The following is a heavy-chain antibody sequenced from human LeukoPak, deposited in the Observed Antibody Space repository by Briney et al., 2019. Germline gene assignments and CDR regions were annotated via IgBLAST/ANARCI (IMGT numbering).Heavy chain of an antibody. J-gene: IGHJ3*02. V-gene: IGHV4-59*08. Sequence: PSETLSLTCTVSGGSISSYYWSWIRQPPGKGLEWIGYIYYSGSTNYNPSLKSRVTISVDTSKNQFSLKLSSVTAADTAVYYCARQGILWFGELFQKGDAFDIWGQGTMVTVSS. D-gene: IGHD3-10*01. CDR2: IYYSGST. CDR1: GGSISSYY. CDR3: ARQGILWFGELFQKGDAFDI.